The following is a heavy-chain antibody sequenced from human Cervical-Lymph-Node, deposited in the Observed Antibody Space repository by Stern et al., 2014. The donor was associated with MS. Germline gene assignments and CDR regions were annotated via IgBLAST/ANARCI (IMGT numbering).Heavy chain of an antibody. CDR3: ARILYDGAYRGDY. CDR2: TFSDDAK. D-gene: IGHD3-10*01. Sequence: QVTLKESGPVLVKPTETLMLTCTVSGFSLSNARMGVSWIRQPPGKALEWLAHTFSDDAKSYRKSLKSRLTISKDTSKSQVVLTMTNMDPVDTAAYFCARILYDGAYRGDYWGQGILVTVSS. J-gene: IGHJ4*02. CDR1: GFSLSNARMG. V-gene: IGHV2-26*01.